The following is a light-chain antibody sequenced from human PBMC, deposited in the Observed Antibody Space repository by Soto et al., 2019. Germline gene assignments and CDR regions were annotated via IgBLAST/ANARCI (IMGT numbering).Light chain of an antibody. J-gene: IGLJ1*01. CDR2: EVG. V-gene: IGLV2-14*01. Sequence: QSALTQPASVSGSPGQSITISCTGTSSDVGGYICVSWYQQHQGKAPKLIIYEVGNRPSGVSNRFSGSKSGNTASLTISGLQTEDEADYFCSSYTNTNTYVFGTGTKLTVL. CDR3: SSYTNTNTYV. CDR1: SSDVGGYIC.